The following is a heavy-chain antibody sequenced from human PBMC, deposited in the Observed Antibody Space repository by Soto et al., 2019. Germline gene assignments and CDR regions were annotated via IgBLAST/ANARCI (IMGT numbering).Heavy chain of an antibody. CDR2: ISGSTGST. CDR3: AKDTSSSPYYMDV. J-gene: IGHJ6*03. D-gene: IGHD2-2*01. CDR1: GFTFSNFA. V-gene: IGHV3-23*01. Sequence: EVQVLESGGGLVQPGESLRLSCAASGFTFSNFAMSWVRHAPGKGLEWVSEISGSTGSTYYADSVKGRFTISRDNSKNTLHLQMNSLRAEDTAVNYCAKDTSSSPYYMDVWGKGTTVTVSS.